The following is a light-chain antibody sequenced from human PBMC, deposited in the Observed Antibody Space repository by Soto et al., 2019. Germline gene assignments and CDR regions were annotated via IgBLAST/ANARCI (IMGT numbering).Light chain of an antibody. Sequence: DIQMTQSPSTLPASVGDRLTITCRASQSISPWLAWYQQRPGIGPKLLIYKASNLQGGVSSRFSGSGSGTEFTLTISGLQPDDFATYYCQQYYTYPWTFGHGTKVEIK. CDR2: KAS. CDR3: QQYYTYPWT. V-gene: IGKV1-5*03. J-gene: IGKJ1*01. CDR1: QSISPW.